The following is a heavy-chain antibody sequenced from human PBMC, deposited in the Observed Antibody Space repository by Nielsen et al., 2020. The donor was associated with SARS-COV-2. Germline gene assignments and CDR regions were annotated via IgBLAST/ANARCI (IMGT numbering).Heavy chain of an antibody. J-gene: IGHJ5*02. CDR2: ISAYNGNT. D-gene: IGHD3-10*01. CDR1: GYTFTSYG. V-gene: IGHV1-18*01. Sequence: ASVKVSCKASGYTFTSYGISWVRQAPGQGLEWMGWISAYNGNTNYAQKLQGGVTMTTDTSTSTAYMELRSLRSDDTAVYYCAKAYYGSGSFGAHWFDPWGQGTLVTVSS. CDR3: AKAYYGSGSFGAHWFDP.